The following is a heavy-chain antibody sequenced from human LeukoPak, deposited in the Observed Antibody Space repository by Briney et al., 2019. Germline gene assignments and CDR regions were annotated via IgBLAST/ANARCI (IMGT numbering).Heavy chain of an antibody. CDR1: GYTFTSYA. CDR3: ASMGMAAAGTSFDY. J-gene: IGHJ4*02. V-gene: IGHV7-4-1*02. Sequence: ASVKVSCKASGYTFTSYAMNWVRQAPGQGLEWMGWINTNTGNPTYAQGFTGRFVFSLDTSVSTAYLQISSLKAEDTAVYYCASMGMAAAGTSFDYWGQGTLVTVSS. D-gene: IGHD6-13*01. CDR2: INTNTGNP.